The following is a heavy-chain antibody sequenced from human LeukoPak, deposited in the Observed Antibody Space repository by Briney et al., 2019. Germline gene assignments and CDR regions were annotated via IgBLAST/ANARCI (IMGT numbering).Heavy chain of an antibody. V-gene: IGHV3-30*02. CDR3: AKVPRMAYYYYMDV. J-gene: IGHJ6*03. CDR2: IQYDGSTK. CDR1: GFNVRSYG. D-gene: IGHD2-8*01. Sequence: GGSLRLSCAASGFNVRSYGMHWVRHTPGKGLEWVAFIQYDGSTKVYADSVKGRVTISRDNSKNTVHLQMNSLKAEDTAVYYCAKVPRMAYYYYMDVWGKGTTVTVSS.